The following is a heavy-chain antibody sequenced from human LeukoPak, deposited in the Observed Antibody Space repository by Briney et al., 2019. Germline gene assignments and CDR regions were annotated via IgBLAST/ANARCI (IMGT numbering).Heavy chain of an antibody. Sequence: ASVKVSCKASGYTFTSYGISWVRQASGQGLEWMGWISAYNGNTNYAQKLQGRVTMTTDTSTSTAYMELRSLRSDDTAVYYCARDQGYCGGDCRDAFDIWGQGTMVTVSS. V-gene: IGHV1-18*01. CDR3: ARDQGYCGGDCRDAFDI. CDR2: ISAYNGNT. D-gene: IGHD2-21*02. J-gene: IGHJ3*02. CDR1: GYTFTSYG.